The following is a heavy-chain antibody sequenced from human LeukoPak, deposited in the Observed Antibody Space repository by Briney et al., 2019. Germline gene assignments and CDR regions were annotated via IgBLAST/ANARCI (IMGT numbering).Heavy chain of an antibody. CDR1: GFTFNNYP. CDR3: ARDPKTGSPDYFDY. J-gene: IGHJ4*02. D-gene: IGHD3-10*01. V-gene: IGHV3-30*04. Sequence: AGGSLRLSCATSGFTFNNYPMHWVRQAPGKGLEWVAVIGYDGRFKFHSDSVKGRFTISRDDSKNTLYLQMNSLSPEDTALYYCARDPKTGSPDYFDYWGQGTLVTVST. CDR2: IGYDGRFK.